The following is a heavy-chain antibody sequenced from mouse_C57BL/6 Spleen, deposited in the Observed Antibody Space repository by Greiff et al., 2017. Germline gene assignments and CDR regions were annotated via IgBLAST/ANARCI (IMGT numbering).Heavy chain of an antibody. V-gene: IGHV1-81*01. J-gene: IGHJ2*01. D-gene: IGHD1-1*01. CDR1: GYTFTSYG. CDR3: ARGAYYYGSSPYYFDY. Sequence: VQVVESGAELARPGASVKLSCKASGYTFTSYGISWVKQRTGQGLEWIGEIYPRSGNTYYNEKFKGKATLTADKSSSTAYMELRSLTSEDSAVYFCARGAYYYGSSPYYFDYWGQGTTLTVSS. CDR2: IYPRSGNT.